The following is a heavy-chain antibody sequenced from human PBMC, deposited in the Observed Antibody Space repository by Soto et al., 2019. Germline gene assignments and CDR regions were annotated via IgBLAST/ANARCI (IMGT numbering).Heavy chain of an antibody. CDR2: IYYSGST. J-gene: IGHJ4*02. V-gene: IGHV4-61*01. CDR3: ASSYAVGANPFDY. CDR1: GGSVSSGSYY. D-gene: IGHD1-26*01. Sequence: SETLSLTCTVSGGSVSSGSYYWSWIRQPPGKGLEWIGYIYYSGSTNYNPSLKSRVTISVDTSKNQFSLKLSSVTAADTAVYYCASSYAVGANPFDYWGQGTLVTVSS.